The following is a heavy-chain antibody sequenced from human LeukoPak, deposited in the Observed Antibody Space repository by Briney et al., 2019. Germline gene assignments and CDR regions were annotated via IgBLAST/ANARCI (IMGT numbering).Heavy chain of an antibody. V-gene: IGHV3-30*18. J-gene: IGHJ4*02. CDR3: AKRAMVRGGYEEIDY. D-gene: IGHD3-10*01. CDR2: ISYDGSNK. CDR1: GFTFSSYG. Sequence: PGGSLRLSCAASGFTFSSYGMHWVRQAPGKGLEWVAVISYDGSNKYYADSVKGRFTISRDNSKNTLHLQMNTLGADDTAVYYCAKRAMVRGGYEEIDYWGQGTLVTVSS.